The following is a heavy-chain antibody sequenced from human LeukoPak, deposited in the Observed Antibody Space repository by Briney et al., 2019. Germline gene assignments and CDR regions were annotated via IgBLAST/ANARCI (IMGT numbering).Heavy chain of an antibody. J-gene: IGHJ4*02. CDR3: ARVPIITMIVVPPDY. D-gene: IGHD3-22*01. Sequence: PGGSLRLSCALSAFTFSDYYMSWIRQAPGKGLEWVSYISSSGSTIYYADSVKGRFTISRDNAKNSLYLQMNSLRAEDTAVYYCARVPIITMIVVPPDYWGQGTLVTVSS. V-gene: IGHV3-11*04. CDR1: AFTFSDYY. CDR2: ISSSGSTI.